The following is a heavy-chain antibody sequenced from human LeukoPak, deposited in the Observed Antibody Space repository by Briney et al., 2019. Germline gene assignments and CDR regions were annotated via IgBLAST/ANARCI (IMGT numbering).Heavy chain of an antibody. D-gene: IGHD6-13*01. Sequence: ASVKVSCKASGYTFTSYAMHWVRQAPGQRLEWMGWINAGNGNTKYSQKFQGRVTITRDTSASTAYMELSSLRSEDTAVYYCARGLRIAAAAPLGYWGQGTLVTVSS. CDR1: GYTFTSYA. CDR2: INAGNGNT. J-gene: IGHJ4*02. CDR3: ARGLRIAAAAPLGY. V-gene: IGHV1-3*01.